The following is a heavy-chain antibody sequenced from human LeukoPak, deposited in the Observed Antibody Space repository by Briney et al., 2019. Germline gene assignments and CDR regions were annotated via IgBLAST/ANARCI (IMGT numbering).Heavy chain of an antibody. V-gene: IGHV1-8*01. CDR2: MNPNSGNT. Sequence: ASVKVSCKASGYTFTSYDINWVRQATGQGLEWMGWMNPNSGNTGYAQKFQGRVTMTRNTSISTAYMELSSLRSADTAVYYCARVKTGLLSSSGWYYMDVWGKGTTVTVSS. D-gene: IGHD6-19*01. J-gene: IGHJ6*03. CDR3: ARVKTGLLSSSGWYYMDV. CDR1: GYTFTSYD.